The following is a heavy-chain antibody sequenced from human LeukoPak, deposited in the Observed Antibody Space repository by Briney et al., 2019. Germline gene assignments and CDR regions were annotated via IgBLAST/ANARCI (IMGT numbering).Heavy chain of an antibody. CDR3: AKYSNSYYGPYFDY. J-gene: IGHJ4*02. Sequence: PSETLSLTCTVSGGSISRSSYYWAWIRQPPGKGLEWIGSIDYSGSTYYIPSLNSRVTIFVDTSKNQFSLRLSSVTAADTAVYYCAKYSNSYYGPYFDYWGQGTLVTVSS. D-gene: IGHD6-13*01. CDR2: IDYSGST. CDR1: GGSISRSSYY. V-gene: IGHV4-39*01.